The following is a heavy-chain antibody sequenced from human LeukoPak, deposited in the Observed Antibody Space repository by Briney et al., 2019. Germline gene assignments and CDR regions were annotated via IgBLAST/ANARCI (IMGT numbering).Heavy chain of an antibody. J-gene: IGHJ6*03. CDR1: GGTFSSYA. CDR3: ARDSSGWYFDYYYYMDV. CDR2: IIPIFGTA. V-gene: IGHV1-69*06. Sequence: GASVKVSCKASGGTFSSYAISWVRQAPGQGLEWMGGIIPIFGTANYAQKFQGRVTITADKSTSTAYMELSSLRSDDTAVYYCARDSSGWYFDYYYYMDVWGKGTTVTISS. D-gene: IGHD6-19*01.